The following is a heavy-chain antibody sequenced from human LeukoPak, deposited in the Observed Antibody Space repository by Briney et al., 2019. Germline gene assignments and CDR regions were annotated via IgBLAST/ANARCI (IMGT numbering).Heavy chain of an antibody. Sequence: SETLSLTCAVYGGSFSGYYWSWIRQLPGKGLEWIGEINHSGSTNYNPSLKSRVTISVDTSKNQFSLKLSSVTAADTAVYYCARGLRGAFDIWGQGTMVTVSS. CDR1: GGSFSGYY. J-gene: IGHJ3*02. CDR2: INHSGST. V-gene: IGHV4-34*01. CDR3: ARGLRGAFDI. D-gene: IGHD5-12*01.